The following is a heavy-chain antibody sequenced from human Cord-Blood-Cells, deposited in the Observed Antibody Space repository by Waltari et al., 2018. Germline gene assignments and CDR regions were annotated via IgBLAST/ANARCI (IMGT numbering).Heavy chain of an antibody. CDR3: ATGRKPDDILTISYYYGMDV. Sequence: QVQLVQSGAEVKKPGASVKVSCKVSGYTLTELSMHWVRQAPGKGLEWMGGFDPEDGEKIYAQKFQGRVTMTEDTSTDTAYMKLSSLRSEDTAVYYCATGRKPDDILTISYYYGMDVWGQGTTVTVSS. CDR2: FDPEDGEK. J-gene: IGHJ6*02. V-gene: IGHV1-24*01. CDR1: GYTLTELS. D-gene: IGHD3-9*01.